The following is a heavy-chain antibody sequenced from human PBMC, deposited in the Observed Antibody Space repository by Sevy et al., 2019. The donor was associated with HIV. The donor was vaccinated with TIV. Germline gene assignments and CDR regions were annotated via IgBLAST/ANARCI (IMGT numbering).Heavy chain of an antibody. CDR1: GFTFSSFG. J-gene: IGHJ4*02. V-gene: IGHV3-21*01. Sequence: GGSLRLSCAASGFTFSSFGMHWVRQAPGKGLEWVSSISSGSSYIFYVDSVKGRFTISRDNAKDSLFLQMNSLRAEDTAVYYCARNLDYYASGPPDSWGRGTLVTVSS. CDR2: ISSGSSYI. CDR3: ARNLDYYASGPPDS. D-gene: IGHD3-10*01.